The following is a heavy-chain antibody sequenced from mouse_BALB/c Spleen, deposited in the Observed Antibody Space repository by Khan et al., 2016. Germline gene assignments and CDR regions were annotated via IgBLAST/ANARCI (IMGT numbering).Heavy chain of an antibody. J-gene: IGHJ3*01. Sequence: LVKTGASVKISCKASGYSFTGYYMHWVKQSHGKSLEWIGYITSYNGATSYNQKFKGKATFTVDTSSSTAYMQFNSLTFEDSAVYYCASPYGSSYGGFAYWGQGTLVTVSA. D-gene: IGHD1-1*01. CDR2: ITSYNGAT. V-gene: IGHV1S34*01. CDR3: ASPYGSSYGGFAY. CDR1: GYSFTGYY.